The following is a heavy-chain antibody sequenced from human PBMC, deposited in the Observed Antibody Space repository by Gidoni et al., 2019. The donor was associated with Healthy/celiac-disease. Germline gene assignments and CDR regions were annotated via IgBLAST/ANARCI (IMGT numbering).Heavy chain of an antibody. CDR3: AKDQLWFGELPGYYYYGMDV. CDR2: RSDDGSNK. Sequence: QVQLVEPGGGVVQPRRSLRLSCAASGSTFRSYGMHWVRQAQGKGLDWVAVRSDDGSNKYYAGSVKGRFTISRDNSKNTLYLQMNSLRAEDTAVYYCAKDQLWFGELPGYYYYGMDVWGQGTTVTVSS. CDR1: GSTFRSYG. D-gene: IGHD3-10*01. V-gene: IGHV3-30*18. J-gene: IGHJ6*02.